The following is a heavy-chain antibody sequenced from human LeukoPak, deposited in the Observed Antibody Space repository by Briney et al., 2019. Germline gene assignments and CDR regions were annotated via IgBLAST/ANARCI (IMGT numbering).Heavy chain of an antibody. Sequence: SETLSLTCTVSGGSISSYYWSWIRQPPGKGLEWIGYIYYSGSTNYNPSLKSRVTISVDTSKNQFSLKLSSVTAADTAVYYCARDVYGDYFDYWGQGTLVTVSS. J-gene: IGHJ4*02. CDR3: ARDVYGDYFDY. CDR2: IYYSGST. CDR1: GGSISSYY. V-gene: IGHV4-59*12. D-gene: IGHD4-17*01.